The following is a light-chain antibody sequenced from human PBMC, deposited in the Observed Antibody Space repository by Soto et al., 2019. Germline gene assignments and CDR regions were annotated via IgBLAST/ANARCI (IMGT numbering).Light chain of an antibody. J-gene: IGKJ1*01. Sequence: DVVLTQSPLSLPVNFGQPASISCRSSKSLVYSDGNTHLSWFHQRPGQSPRRLIYRVSSRDSGVPDRFSGSGSGYDFTLEISRVEAEDVGTYSCTQGTHWPGTFRQGTKVEFK. CDR3: TQGTHWPGT. V-gene: IGKV2-30*01. CDR2: RVS. CDR1: KSLVYSDGNTH.